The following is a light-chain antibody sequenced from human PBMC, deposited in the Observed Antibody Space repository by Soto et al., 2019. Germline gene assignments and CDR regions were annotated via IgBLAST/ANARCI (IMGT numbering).Light chain of an antibody. J-gene: IGKJ2*01. V-gene: IGKV3-20*01. Sequence: EIAMLQSQGTLSLSPGEKATLSCRASQTMTRAYQAWYQQKPGQAPRLLIYAASYRATGIPDKFSGSGSGTDFSLTISRLEPEDSAVYYCHQYHSPPQTFGQGTKVDIK. CDR1: QTMTRAY. CDR3: HQYHSPPQT. CDR2: AAS.